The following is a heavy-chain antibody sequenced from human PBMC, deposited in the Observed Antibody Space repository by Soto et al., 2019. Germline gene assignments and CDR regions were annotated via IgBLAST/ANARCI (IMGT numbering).Heavy chain of an antibody. CDR1: GGSISSGGYS. J-gene: IGHJ5*02. Sequence: SETLSLTCAVSGGSISSGGYSWSWVRQPPGKGLEWIGYTYYSGSTYYNPSLKSRVTISVDTSKNQFSLKLSSVTAADTAVYYCARDRASRHWFDPWGQGTLVTVSS. V-gene: IGHV4-30-2*05. D-gene: IGHD3-10*01. CDR3: ARDRASRHWFDP. CDR2: TYYSGST.